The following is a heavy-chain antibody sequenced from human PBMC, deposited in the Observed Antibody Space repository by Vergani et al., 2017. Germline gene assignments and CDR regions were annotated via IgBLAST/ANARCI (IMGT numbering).Heavy chain of an antibody. Sequence: EVHLEESGGGLVQPGGSLRLSCAASGFTFGDYYMAWIRLAPGKGLGWVASIKRDGTETFYVDSVKGRFTISRDNAKTTLYLQMNSLRDEDRGFYYCARISGGSAPYLHYWGQGTLVTVSS. CDR2: IKRDGTET. CDR3: ARISGGSAPYLHY. J-gene: IGHJ1*01. D-gene: IGHD2-15*01. CDR1: GFTFGDYY. V-gene: IGHV3-7*01.